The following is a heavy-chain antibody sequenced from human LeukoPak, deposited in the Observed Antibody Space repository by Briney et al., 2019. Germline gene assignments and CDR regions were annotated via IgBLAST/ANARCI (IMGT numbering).Heavy chain of an antibody. CDR2: IYYSGST. Sequence: PSETLSLTCTVSGGSISGYYWSWIRQPPGKGLEWVGYIYYSGSTNYNPSLKSRVTISIGTSKNQFSLKVSSVTAADTALYYCARGYDILTGYTSWGQGTLVTVSS. J-gene: IGHJ5*02. CDR3: ARGYDILTGYTS. V-gene: IGHV4-59*13. D-gene: IGHD3-9*01. CDR1: GGSISGYY.